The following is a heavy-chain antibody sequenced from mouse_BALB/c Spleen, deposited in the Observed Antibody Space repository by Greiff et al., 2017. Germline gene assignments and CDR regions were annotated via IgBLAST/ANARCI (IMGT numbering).Heavy chain of an antibody. V-gene: IGHV5-6*01. J-gene: IGHJ4*01. D-gene: IGHD1-1*01. CDR1: GFTFSSYG. CDR3: AANRYGYAMDY. CDR2: ISSGGSYT. Sequence: VQLKESGGDLVKPGGSLKLSCAASGFTFSSYGMSWVRQTPDKRLEWVATISSGGSYTYYPDSVKGRFTISRDNAKNTLYLQMSSLKSEDTAMYYCAANRYGYAMDYWGQGTSVTVSS.